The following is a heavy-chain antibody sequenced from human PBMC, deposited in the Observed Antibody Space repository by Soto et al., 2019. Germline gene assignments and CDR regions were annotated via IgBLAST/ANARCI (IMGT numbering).Heavy chain of an antibody. D-gene: IGHD2-2*01. CDR1: GGSISSSSYY. CDR3: ARQSGLPAHIGDNWFDP. Sequence: SETLSLTCTVSGGSISSSSYYWGWIRQPPGKGLEWIGSIYYSGSTYYNPSLKSRVTISVDTSKNQFSLKLTSVTAADTAVYYCARQSGLPAHIGDNWFDPWGQGTLVTVSS. J-gene: IGHJ5*02. V-gene: IGHV4-39*01. CDR2: IYYSGST.